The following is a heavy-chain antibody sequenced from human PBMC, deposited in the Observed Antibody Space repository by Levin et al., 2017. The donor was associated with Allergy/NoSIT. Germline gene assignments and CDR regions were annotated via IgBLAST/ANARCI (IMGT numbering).Heavy chain of an antibody. V-gene: IGHV1-18*01. CDR2: ISPNTGST. Sequence: ASVKVSCKASGYTFTNYGISWVRQAPGQGLEWMGWISPNTGSTKYAQNLQGRVTMTTDTSTSTAYMELRSLRSDDTAVYYCATSYDSTPVYSEYFRHWGQGTLVTVSS. CDR1: GYTFTNYG. CDR3: ATSYDSTPVYSEYFRH. J-gene: IGHJ1*01. D-gene: IGHD3-22*01.